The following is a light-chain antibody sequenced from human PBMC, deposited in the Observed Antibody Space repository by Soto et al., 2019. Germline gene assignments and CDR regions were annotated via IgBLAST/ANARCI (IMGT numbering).Light chain of an antibody. CDR1: QGISSW. Sequence: DIQMTQSPSSVSAFVGDRVTITCRASQGISSWLAWYQQKPVKAPNLLIYAASRLQRGVPSRFSGSGSATDFTLTISSRQPEDLANYYCQQANSFLLTFGGGTKVEIK. V-gene: IGKV1-12*01. CDR3: QQANSFLLT. CDR2: AAS. J-gene: IGKJ4*01.